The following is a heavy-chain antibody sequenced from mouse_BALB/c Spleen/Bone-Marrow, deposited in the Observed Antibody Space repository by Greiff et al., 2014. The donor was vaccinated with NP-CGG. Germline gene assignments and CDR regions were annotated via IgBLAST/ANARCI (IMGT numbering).Heavy chain of an antibody. CDR1: GFTFTDYH. Sequence: EVNVVESGGGLVQPGGSLRLSCATSGFTFTDYHMSWVRQPPGKALEWLGFIRNKANGYTTEYSASVKGRFTISRDNSQSILYLQMNTLRAEDSATYYCARDKNYGSYWYFDVWGAGTTVTVSS. J-gene: IGHJ1*01. D-gene: IGHD2-1*01. CDR2: IRNKANGYTT. CDR3: ARDKNYGSYWYFDV. V-gene: IGHV7-3*02.